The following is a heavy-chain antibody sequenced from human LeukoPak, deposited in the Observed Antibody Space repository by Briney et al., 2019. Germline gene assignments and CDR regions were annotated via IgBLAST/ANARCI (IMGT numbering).Heavy chain of an antibody. D-gene: IGHD3-10*01. J-gene: IGHJ4*02. CDR3: ARRRVTMVRARYYFDY. V-gene: IGHV4-38-2*02. CDR2: IYHSGST. CDR1: GYSISSGYY. Sequence: SSETLSLSCTVSGYSISSGYYWGWIRQPPGKGLEWIGSIYHSGSTYYNPSLKSRVTISVDTSKNQFSLKLSSVTAADTAVYYCARRRVTMVRARYYFDYWGQGTLVTVSS.